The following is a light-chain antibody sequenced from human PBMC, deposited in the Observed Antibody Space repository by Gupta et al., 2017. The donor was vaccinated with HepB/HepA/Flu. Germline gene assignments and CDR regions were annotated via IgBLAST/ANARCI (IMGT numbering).Light chain of an antibody. Sequence: EIVLTQSPGTLSLSPGERATLAFRASQSGSSSYLAWYNQKPGQAPTRLIYGASIRSTGSTDICRGSGAWTDGNITIIRSVPDDSEVIYCKQESSSHRGSTFGQGTRLEMK. CDR1: QSGSSSY. CDR2: GAS. V-gene: IGKV3-20*01. CDR3: KQESSSHRGST. J-gene: IGKJ2*01.